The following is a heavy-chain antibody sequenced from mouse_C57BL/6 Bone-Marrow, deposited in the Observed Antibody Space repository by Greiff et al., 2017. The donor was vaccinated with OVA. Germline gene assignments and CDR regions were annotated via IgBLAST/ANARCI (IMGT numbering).Heavy chain of an antibody. CDR2: ISSGGSYT. Sequence: DVMLVESGGDLVKPGGSLKLSCAASGFTFSSYGMSWVRQTPDTRLAWVATISSGGSYTYSPDSVKGRFTISRDNAKNTLYRQMSSLKSEDTAMYYCARLPYFDYWGQGTTLTVSS. CDR3: ARLPYFDY. CDR1: GFTFSSYG. V-gene: IGHV5-6*02. J-gene: IGHJ2*01.